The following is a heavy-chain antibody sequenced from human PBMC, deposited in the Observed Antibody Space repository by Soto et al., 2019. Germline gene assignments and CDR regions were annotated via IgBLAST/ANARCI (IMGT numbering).Heavy chain of an antibody. CDR2: IDPSDSYT. Sequence: GESLKISCKGSGYSFTSYWISWVRQMPGKGLEWMGRIDPSDSYTNYSPSFQGHVTISADKSISTAYLQWSSLKASDTAMYYCARAGGFEGWLRLQEGYSYYGMDVWGQGTTVTVSS. J-gene: IGHJ6*02. CDR1: GYSFTSYW. D-gene: IGHD5-12*01. V-gene: IGHV5-10-1*01. CDR3: ARAGGFEGWLRLQEGYSYYGMDV.